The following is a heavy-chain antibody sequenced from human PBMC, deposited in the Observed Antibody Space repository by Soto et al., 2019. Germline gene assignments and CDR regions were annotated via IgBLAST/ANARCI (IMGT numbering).Heavy chain of an antibody. D-gene: IGHD3-3*01. CDR3: ARDAFAFWSGYYMDYGMDV. CDR2: ISAYNGNT. V-gene: IGHV1-18*04. Sequence: ASVEVSCKASGYTFTSYGISWVRQAPGQGLEWMGWISAYNGNTNYAQKLQGRVTMTTDTSTSTAYMELRSLRSDDTAVYYCARDAFAFWSGYYMDYGMDVWGQGTTVTVSS. J-gene: IGHJ6*02. CDR1: GYTFTSYG.